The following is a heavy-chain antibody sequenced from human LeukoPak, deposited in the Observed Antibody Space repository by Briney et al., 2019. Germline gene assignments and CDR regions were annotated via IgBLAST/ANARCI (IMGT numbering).Heavy chain of an antibody. Sequence: GGSLRPSCAASGFTFSSYSMNWVRQAPGKGLEWVSSISSSSSYIYYADSVRGRFTISRDNAKNSLYLQMNSLRAEDTAVYYCARAALEWLSLDYWGQGTLVTVSS. D-gene: IGHD3-3*01. J-gene: IGHJ4*02. CDR3: ARAALEWLSLDY. V-gene: IGHV3-21*01. CDR1: GFTFSSYS. CDR2: ISSSSSYI.